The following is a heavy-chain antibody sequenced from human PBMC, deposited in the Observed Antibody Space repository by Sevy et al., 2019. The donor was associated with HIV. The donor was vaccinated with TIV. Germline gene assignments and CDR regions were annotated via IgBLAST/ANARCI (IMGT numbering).Heavy chain of an antibody. CDR2: IFPNSGVT. D-gene: IGHD1-7*01. V-gene: IGHV1-2*06. Sequence: ASVKVSCKASGYTFTDEYLHWVRQAPGQGLEWMGRIFPNSGVTNSAQRFRGMVTMTRDTSISTAYMELSGLRSDDTAVYYCARDAGGGTTNSGLDVWGQGTTVTVSS. CDR3: ARDAGGGTTNSGLDV. J-gene: IGHJ6*02. CDR1: GYTFTDEY.